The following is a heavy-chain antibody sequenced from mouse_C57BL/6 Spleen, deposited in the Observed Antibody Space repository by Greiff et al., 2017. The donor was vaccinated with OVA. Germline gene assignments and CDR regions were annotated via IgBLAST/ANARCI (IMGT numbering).Heavy chain of an antibody. CDR3: ARRLYYGSSDYWYFDV. Sequence: VQLQQSGAELVKPGASVKISCKASGYAFSSYWMNWVKQRPGKGLEWIGQIYPGDGDTNYNGKFKGKATLTADKSPSTAYMQLSSLTSEDSAVYFGARRLYYGSSDYWYFDVWGTGTTVTVSS. D-gene: IGHD1-1*01. V-gene: IGHV1-80*01. J-gene: IGHJ1*03. CDR2: IYPGDGDT. CDR1: GYAFSSYW.